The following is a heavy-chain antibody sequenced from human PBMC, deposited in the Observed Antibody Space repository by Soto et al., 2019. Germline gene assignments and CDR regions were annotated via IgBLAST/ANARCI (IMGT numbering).Heavy chain of an antibody. Sequence: QVQLQESGPGLVKPSQTLSLTCTVSGGSISSGGYYWSWLRQHPGKGLEWIGYIYYSGSTYYNPSRKSRVTISLDTSKNQFSLKLSSVTAADTAVYYCARDLEDNIDPWGQGTLVTVSS. J-gene: IGHJ5*02. CDR1: GGSISSGGYY. CDR2: IYYSGST. V-gene: IGHV4-31*03. CDR3: ARDLEDNIDP. D-gene: IGHD2-15*01.